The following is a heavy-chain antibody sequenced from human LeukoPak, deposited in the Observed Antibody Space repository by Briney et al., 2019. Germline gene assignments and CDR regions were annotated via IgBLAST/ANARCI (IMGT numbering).Heavy chain of an antibody. CDR1: GYSFTSYW. CDR3: ARLEMATDWGYNWFDP. Sequence: GESLKISGKGSGYSFTSYWIGWVRQMPGKGLEGMGIIYPGDSDTRYSPSFQGQVTISADKSISTAYLQWSSLKASDTAMYYCARLEMATDWGYNWFDPWGQGTLVTVSS. CDR2: IYPGDSDT. V-gene: IGHV5-51*01. D-gene: IGHD5-24*01. J-gene: IGHJ5*02.